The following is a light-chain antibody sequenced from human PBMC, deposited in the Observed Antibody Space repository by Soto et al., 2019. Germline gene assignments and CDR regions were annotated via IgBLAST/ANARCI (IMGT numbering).Light chain of an antibody. Sequence: EIVLTQSPGTLSLSPGERATLSCRASQSVNSVYLAWYQQKPGQAPRLLIYGASSRATGISDRFSGSGSGTDFTLTISRLDPEDFAVYFCQQYDSSPRTFGQGTKV. CDR3: QQYDSSPRT. CDR2: GAS. CDR1: QSVNSVY. V-gene: IGKV3-20*01. J-gene: IGKJ1*01.